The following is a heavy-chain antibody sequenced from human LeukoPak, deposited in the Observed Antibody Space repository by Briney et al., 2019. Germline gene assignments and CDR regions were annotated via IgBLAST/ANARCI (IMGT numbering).Heavy chain of an antibody. CDR1: GFTLSNYW. D-gene: IGHD4-17*01. V-gene: IGHV3-74*01. Sequence: GGSLRLSCAPSGFTLSNYWMHWVRQAPGKGLVWVSRISSDGTSTSYADSVKGRFTISIDNAMNTLYVQMNGVRAEDTAVYYCARVHYGDYVDYWGQGTLVTVSS. CDR3: ARVHYGDYVDY. CDR2: ISSDGTST. J-gene: IGHJ4*02.